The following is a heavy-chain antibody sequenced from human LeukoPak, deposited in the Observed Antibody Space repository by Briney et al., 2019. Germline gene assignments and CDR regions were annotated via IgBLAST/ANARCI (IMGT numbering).Heavy chain of an antibody. J-gene: IGHJ3*02. V-gene: IGHV4-31*03. CDR3: ARGRSYAFDI. CDR2: IYYSGST. Sequence: SETLSLTCTVSGGSISSGGYYWSWIRQHPGKGLEWIGYIYYSGSTYYNPSLKSRVTISVDTSKNQFSLKLSSVTAADTAVYYCARGRSYAFDIWGQGTTVTVSS. CDR1: GGSISSGGYY.